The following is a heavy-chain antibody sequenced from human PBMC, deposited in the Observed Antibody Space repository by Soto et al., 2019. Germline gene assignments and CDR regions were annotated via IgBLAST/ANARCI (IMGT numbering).Heavy chain of an antibody. J-gene: IGHJ5*02. D-gene: IGHD1-26*01. V-gene: IGHV4-30-2*01. Sequence: RSLTCDVSGDTISTGGYTWAWIRQPPGKALEWIGHTYHSGNPYYNPSLKSRVIISVDRSKNQFSLKVRSVTAADTAVYYCATQEVGGSYVYTFDPWGQGTLVTVSS. CDR2: TYHSGNP. CDR1: GDTISTGGYT. CDR3: ATQEVGGSYVYTFDP.